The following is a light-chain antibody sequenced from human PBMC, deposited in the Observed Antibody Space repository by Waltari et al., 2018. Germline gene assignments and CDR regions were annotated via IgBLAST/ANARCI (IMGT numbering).Light chain of an antibody. J-gene: IGLJ2*01. V-gene: IGLV2-14*01. CDR3: SSYTSSSTFERV. CDR1: SSDVVGYNY. CDR2: DVS. Sequence: QSALTQPASVSGSPGQSITISCTGTSSDVVGYNYVHWYQQHPGKAPKLMIYDVSKPPSEVSNRFSGSKSGNTASLTISGLQAEDEADYYCSSYTSSSTFERVFGGGTKLTVL.